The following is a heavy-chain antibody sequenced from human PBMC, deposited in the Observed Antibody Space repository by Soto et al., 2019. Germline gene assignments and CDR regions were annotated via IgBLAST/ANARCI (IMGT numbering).Heavy chain of an antibody. CDR3: ARYCTGGSCSHGFDY. CDR2: INPDGSTT. D-gene: IGHD2-15*01. V-gene: IGHV3-74*01. J-gene: IGHJ4*02. CDR1: GFTFSTYW. Sequence: EVQLVESGGGSVQPGGSLRLSCAASGFTFSTYWMHWVRQVPGKGLEWVSRINPDGSTTDYADSVKGRFTISRDNAKNTLFLQMSSLRADYTALYYCARYCTGGSCSHGFDYWGQGSLVTVSS.